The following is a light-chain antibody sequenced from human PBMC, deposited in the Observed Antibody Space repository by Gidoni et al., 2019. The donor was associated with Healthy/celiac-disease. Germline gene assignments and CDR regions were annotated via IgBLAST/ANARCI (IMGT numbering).Light chain of an antibody. V-gene: IGKV3-15*01. Sequence: ERVMTQSPATMSVYPGERATLSGRARQSVSSNVACYQQKPGKAPRLLIYGASTRATGIPAMFSGSGSGTAFPLTISSLQSEDFAVYYCQQYNHWPPITFGHGTRLEIK. CDR1: QSVSSN. J-gene: IGKJ5*01. CDR2: GAS. CDR3: QQYNHWPPIT.